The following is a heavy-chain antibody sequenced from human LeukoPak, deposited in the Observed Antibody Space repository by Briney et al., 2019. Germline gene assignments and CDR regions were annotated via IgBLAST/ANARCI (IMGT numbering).Heavy chain of an antibody. J-gene: IGHJ3*02. V-gene: IGHV3-74*01. CDR1: GFTFSSYW. D-gene: IGHD1-26*01. CDR3: ARGGSYLSAFDI. CDR2: INSDGSTT. Sequence: GGSLRLSCAASGFTFSSYWMHWVRQVPGKGLVWVSRINSDGSTTTYADSVKGRFTISRDNSKNTLYLQMNSLRAEDTAVYYCARGGSYLSAFDIWGQGTMVTVSS.